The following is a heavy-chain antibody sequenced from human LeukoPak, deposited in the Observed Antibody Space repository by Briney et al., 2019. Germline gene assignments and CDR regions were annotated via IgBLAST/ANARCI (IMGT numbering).Heavy chain of an antibody. CDR2: IGTAGDT. J-gene: IGHJ4*02. V-gene: IGHV3-13*01. CDR3: ARRGYGYYFDY. D-gene: IGHD2-15*01. CDR1: GFTFSSYD. Sequence: GSLRLSCAAASGFTFSSYDMHWVRQATGKGLEWVSAIGTAGDTYYPGSVKGRFTISRENAKNSLYLQMNSLRAGDTAVYYCARRGYGYYFDYWGQGTLVTVSS.